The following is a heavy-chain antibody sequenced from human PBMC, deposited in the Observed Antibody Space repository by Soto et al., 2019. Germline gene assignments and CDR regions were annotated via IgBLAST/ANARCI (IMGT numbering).Heavy chain of an antibody. V-gene: IGHV3-21*02. Sequence: EVQLVESGGGPVKPGGSLRLSCAASGFTFSSYTMNWVRQAPGKGLEWVSSISSSSSFIYYRDSVKGRFTISRDNAENSLYLQMTSLTVDDTAVYYCARDLGYGSGSYFDYWGQGILVTVSS. CDR1: GFTFSSYT. D-gene: IGHD3-10*01. J-gene: IGHJ4*02. CDR2: ISSSSSFI. CDR3: ARDLGYGSGSYFDY.